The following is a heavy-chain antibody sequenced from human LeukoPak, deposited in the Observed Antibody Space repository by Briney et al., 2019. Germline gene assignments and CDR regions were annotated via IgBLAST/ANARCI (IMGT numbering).Heavy chain of an antibody. J-gene: IGHJ4*02. Sequence: SETLSLTCTVSGGSISSSSHYWGWIRQPPGKGLEWIGSIYYSGSTYFNPSLKSQVTISVDTSRNQFSLKVSSVTAADTAVYYCARRSGTVGGNYFDYWGQGTLVTVSS. D-gene: IGHD6-19*01. V-gene: IGHV4-39*01. CDR3: ARRSGTVGGNYFDY. CDR1: GGSISSSSHY. CDR2: IYYSGST.